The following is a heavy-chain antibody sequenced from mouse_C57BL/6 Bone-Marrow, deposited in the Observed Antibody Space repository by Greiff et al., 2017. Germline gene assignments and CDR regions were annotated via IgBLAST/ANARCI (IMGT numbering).Heavy chain of an antibody. CDR2: FYPGSGSI. Sequence: VKLVESGAELVKPGASVKLSCKASGYTFTEYTIHWVKQRSGQGLEWIGWFYPGSGSIKYNEKFKDKATLTADKSSSTVYMELSRLTSEDSAVYFCARHAITTVVATGAMDYWGQGTSVTVSS. CDR3: ARHAITTVVATGAMDY. D-gene: IGHD1-1*01. J-gene: IGHJ4*01. V-gene: IGHV1-62-2*01. CDR1: GYTFTEYT.